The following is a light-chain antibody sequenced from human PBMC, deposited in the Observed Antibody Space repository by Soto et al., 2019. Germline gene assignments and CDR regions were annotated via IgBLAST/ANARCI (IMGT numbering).Light chain of an antibody. CDR1: QSISSSY. CDR2: GAS. CDR3: QQYGSSRFT. V-gene: IGKV3-20*01. Sequence: EIVLTQSPGTLSLSPGERATLSCRASQSISSSYLAWYQQKPGQAPRLLVYGASSRATGIPDRFSGSGSGTDFTLTISRLEPEDFAVYYYQQYGSSRFTFGPGTKVDI. J-gene: IGKJ3*01.